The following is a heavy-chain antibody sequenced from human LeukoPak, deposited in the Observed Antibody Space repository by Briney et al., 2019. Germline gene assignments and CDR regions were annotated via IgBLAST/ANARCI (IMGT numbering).Heavy chain of an antibody. CDR2: IYTSGST. V-gene: IGHV4-4*07. CDR3: ARDVTDSSSWFNWFDP. J-gene: IGHJ5*02. Sequence: SETLSLTCTVSGGSISSYYWSWIRQPAGKGLEWIGRIYTSGSTNYNPSLKSRVTMSVDTSKNQFSLKLSSVTAADTAVYYCARDVTDSSSWFNWFDPWGQGTLVTVSS. D-gene: IGHD6-13*01. CDR1: GGSISSYY.